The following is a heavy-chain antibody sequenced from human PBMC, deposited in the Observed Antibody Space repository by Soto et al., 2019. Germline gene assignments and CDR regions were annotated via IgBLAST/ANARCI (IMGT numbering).Heavy chain of an antibody. D-gene: IGHD4-4*01. CDR3: ATAGDYSNYYDY. V-gene: IGHV1-69*01. J-gene: IGHJ4*02. CDR1: GGTFSSYA. Sequence: VKVTCKASGGTFSSYAISWVRQAPGQGLEWMGGIIPIFGTANYAQKFQGRVTITADESTSTAYMELSSLRSEDTAVYYCATAGDYSNYYDYWGQGTLVTVSS. CDR2: IIPIFGTA.